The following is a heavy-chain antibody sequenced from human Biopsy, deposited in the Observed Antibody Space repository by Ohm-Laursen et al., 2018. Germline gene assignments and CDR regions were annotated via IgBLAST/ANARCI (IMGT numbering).Heavy chain of an antibody. CDR3: ARHRYCSSTSCSNSNYYFDF. CDR1: GGSISSYY. V-gene: IGHV4-59*08. Sequence: SDTLSLTCTVSGGSISSYYWTWIRRPPGKGLEWIGYIEYSDKTYYNPSLESRVAFSVDTSKNQFSLRLMYVTAADTAVYYCARHRYCSSTSCSNSNYYFDFWGQGTLVTASS. J-gene: IGHJ4*02. D-gene: IGHD2-2*01. CDR2: IEYSDKT.